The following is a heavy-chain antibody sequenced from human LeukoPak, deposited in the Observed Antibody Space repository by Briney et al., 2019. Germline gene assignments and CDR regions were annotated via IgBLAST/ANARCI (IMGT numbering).Heavy chain of an antibody. V-gene: IGHV3-21*01. CDR2: ISSSSSYI. CDR1: GFTFSSYS. Sequence: PGGSLRLSCAASGFTFSSYSMNWVRQAPGKGLEWVSSISSSSSYIYYADSVKGRFTISRDNAKNSLYLQMNSLRAEDTAVYYCARDQGSSWYGNYYYYMDVWGKGTTVTVSS. D-gene: IGHD6-13*01. CDR3: ARDQGSSWYGNYYYYMDV. J-gene: IGHJ6*03.